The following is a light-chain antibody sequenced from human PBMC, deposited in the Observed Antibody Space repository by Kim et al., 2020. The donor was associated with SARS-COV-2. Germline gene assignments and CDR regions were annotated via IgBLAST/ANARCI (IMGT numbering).Light chain of an antibody. CDR2: QDV. CDR1: RLRNKY. J-gene: IGLJ3*02. Sequence: VSPGQTSSITCSGDRLRNKYITWSQQKPGQSPILVIYQDVKRPSGIPERFAGSNPGDTATLTISGTQAMDEADYYCQAWDSATVVFGGGTQLTVL. V-gene: IGLV3-1*01. CDR3: QAWDSATVV.